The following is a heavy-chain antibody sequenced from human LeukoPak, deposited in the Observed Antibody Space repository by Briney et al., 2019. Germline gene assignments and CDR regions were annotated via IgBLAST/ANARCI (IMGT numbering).Heavy chain of an antibody. V-gene: IGHV3-48*03. CDR1: GFTFSSYE. CDR3: ARDEGVSSTSVIHGMDV. J-gene: IGHJ6*02. Sequence: GGSLRLSCAASGFTFSSYEMNWVRQAPGKGLEWVSYISSSGSTIYYADSVKGRFTISRDNAKNSLYLQMNSLRAEDTAVYYCARDEGVSSTSVIHGMDVWGQGTTVTVSS. D-gene: IGHD2-2*01. CDR2: ISSSGSTI.